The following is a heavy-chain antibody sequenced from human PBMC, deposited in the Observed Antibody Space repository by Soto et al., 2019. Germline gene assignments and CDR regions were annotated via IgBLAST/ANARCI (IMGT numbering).Heavy chain of an antibody. J-gene: IGHJ2*01. V-gene: IGHV3-11*01. Sequence: PGGSLRLSCAASGFTFSDYYMSWIRQAPGKGLEWVSYISSSGGTIYYADSVKGRFTISRDNAKNSLYLQMNSLRAEDTAVYYCARGPRILDDWYFHLWGPGTLVTVST. CDR3: ARGPRILDDWYFHL. CDR2: ISSSGGTI. D-gene: IGHD3-3*01. CDR1: GFTFSDYY.